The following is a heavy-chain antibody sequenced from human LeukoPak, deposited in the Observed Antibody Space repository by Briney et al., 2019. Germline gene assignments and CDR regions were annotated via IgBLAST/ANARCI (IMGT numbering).Heavy chain of an antibody. V-gene: IGHV3-15*01. Sequence: GGSLRLSCAASGFTFTTYWMHWVRQAPGKGPEWVGRIKSKTDGGTTDYTTPVKGRFTISRDDSKNTLYLQMNSLKTEDTAVYYCVGSYLAYWGQGTLVTVSS. D-gene: IGHD3-10*01. J-gene: IGHJ4*02. CDR2: IKSKTDGGTT. CDR3: VGSYLAY. CDR1: GFTFTTYW.